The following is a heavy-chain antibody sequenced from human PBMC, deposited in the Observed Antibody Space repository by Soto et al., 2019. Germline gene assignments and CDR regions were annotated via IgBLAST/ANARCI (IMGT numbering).Heavy chain of an antibody. D-gene: IGHD3-10*01. Sequence: QVQLQESGPGLVKASETQSLTCTVSAGSISSYYWGWIRQSPGKGLEWIGYIYNSGSTNYNPSLKSRLTMSVDTSKNQFSLKLSSVTAADTAVYYCARIIRTLAWDGVDVWGQGTRVTV. J-gene: IGHJ6*02. CDR1: AGSISSYY. V-gene: IGHV4-59*01. CDR3: ARIIRTLAWDGVDV. CDR2: IYNSGST.